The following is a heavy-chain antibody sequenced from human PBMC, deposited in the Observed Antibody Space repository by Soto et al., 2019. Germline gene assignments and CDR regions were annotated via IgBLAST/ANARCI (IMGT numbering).Heavy chain of an antibody. Sequence: SVKVSCKASGGTFSSYAISWVRQAPGQGLEWMGGIIPIFGTANYAQKFQGRVTITADESTSTAYMELSSLRSEDTAVYYCARGVITIFGVVIDHYYYYGMDVWGQGTTVTVS. D-gene: IGHD3-3*01. J-gene: IGHJ6*02. CDR2: IIPIFGTA. CDR1: GGTFSSYA. V-gene: IGHV1-69*13. CDR3: ARGVITIFGVVIDHYYYYGMDV.